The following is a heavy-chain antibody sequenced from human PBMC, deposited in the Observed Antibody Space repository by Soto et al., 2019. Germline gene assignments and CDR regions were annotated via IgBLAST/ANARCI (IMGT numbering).Heavy chain of an antibody. CDR1: GAPCVSSA. Sequence: VKDSCQASGAPCVSSATSWVRQAPGQGRESMGGMTPIFGTANYAQKFQVRFTITADESTSTAYMELSCLRSEEAAAYYCAREGSYGDYVYYWGQRTRVAAAS. D-gene: IGHD4-17*01. J-gene: IGHJ4*02. V-gene: IGHV1-69*01. CDR2: MTPIFGTA. CDR3: AREGSYGDYVYY.